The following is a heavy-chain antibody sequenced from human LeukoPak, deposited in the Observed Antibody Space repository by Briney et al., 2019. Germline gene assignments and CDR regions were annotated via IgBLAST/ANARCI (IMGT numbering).Heavy chain of an antibody. J-gene: IGHJ4*02. Sequence: SVKVSCKASGGTFSSYAISWVRQAPGQGLEWMGSIIPILGVANYAQKFQGRVTITADKSTSTAYMELSSLGSEDTAVYYCASGPQGGSCYDYWGQGTLVTVSS. V-gene: IGHV1-69*04. CDR2: IIPILGVA. CDR1: GGTFSSYA. CDR3: ASGPQGGSCYDY. D-gene: IGHD2-15*01.